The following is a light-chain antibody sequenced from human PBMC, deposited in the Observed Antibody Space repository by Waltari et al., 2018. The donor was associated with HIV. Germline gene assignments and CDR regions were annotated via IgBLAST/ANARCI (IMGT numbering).Light chain of an antibody. V-gene: IGLV2-11*01. CDR3: CSYAGDYTFVL. CDR2: DVS. Sequence: QSALTQPRSVSGSPGQSVTISCTGTSSDVGGYNYVSWYQQHPGKAPKLMIYDVSKRPSGVPDRFSGSKSVNTASLTISGLQAEDEADYYCCSYAGDYTFVLFGGGTKLTVL. CDR1: SSDVGGYNY. J-gene: IGLJ2*01.